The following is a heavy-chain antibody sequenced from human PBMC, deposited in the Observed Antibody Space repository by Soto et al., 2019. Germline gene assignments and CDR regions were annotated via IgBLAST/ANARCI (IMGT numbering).Heavy chain of an antibody. D-gene: IGHD6-19*01. Sequence: QVQLVESGGDVVQPGRSLRLSCVVSGFSISNFGMHWVRQAPGKALEWVAVTSFDGSNIYYVDYVKGRFTISRENSKNTLYLEMNSLRGQDTAVYYWVTGALLSSGWYMVPFDYWGQGTLVTVSS. CDR3: VTGALLSSGWYMVPFDY. V-gene: IGHV3-30*03. CDR1: GFSISNFG. J-gene: IGHJ4*02. CDR2: TSFDGSNI.